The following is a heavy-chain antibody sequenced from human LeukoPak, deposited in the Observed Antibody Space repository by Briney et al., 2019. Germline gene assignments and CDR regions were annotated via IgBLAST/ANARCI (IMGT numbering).Heavy chain of an antibody. CDR2: INPNSGGT. J-gene: IGHJ3*02. Sequence: ASVKVSCKASGYTFTGYYMHWVRQAPGQGLGWMGWINPNSGGTNYAQKFQGRVTMTRDTSISTAYMELSRLRSDDTAVYYCARVGRDGYPNDAFDIWGQGTMVTVSS. CDR3: ARVGRDGYPNDAFDI. V-gene: IGHV1-2*02. D-gene: IGHD5-24*01. CDR1: GYTFTGYY.